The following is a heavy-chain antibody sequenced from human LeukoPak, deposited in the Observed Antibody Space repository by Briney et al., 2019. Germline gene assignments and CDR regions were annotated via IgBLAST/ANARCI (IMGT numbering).Heavy chain of an antibody. CDR2: ISSSSSYI. Sequence: AGGSLRLSCATSGFTFSSYSMNWVRQAPGKGLEWVSSISSSSSYIYYADPVKGRFTISRDNAKNSLYLQMNSLRAEDTAVYYCARDIDSSGYYENWGQGTLVTVSS. CDR1: GFTFSSYS. CDR3: ARDIDSSGYYEN. V-gene: IGHV3-21*01. J-gene: IGHJ4*02. D-gene: IGHD3-22*01.